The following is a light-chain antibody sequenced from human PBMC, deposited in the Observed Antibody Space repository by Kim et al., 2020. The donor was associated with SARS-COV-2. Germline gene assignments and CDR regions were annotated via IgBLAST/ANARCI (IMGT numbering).Light chain of an antibody. V-gene: IGLV2-14*03. CDR3: SSYTSSSTLGDWV. Sequence: QSALTQPASVSGSPGQSITISCTGTSSDVGGYNYVSWYQQHPGKAPKLMIYDVSNRPSGVSNRFSGSKSGNTASLTISGLQAEDEADYYCSSYTSSSTLGDWVFGGRTKLTVL. CDR1: SSDVGGYNY. J-gene: IGLJ3*02. CDR2: DVS.